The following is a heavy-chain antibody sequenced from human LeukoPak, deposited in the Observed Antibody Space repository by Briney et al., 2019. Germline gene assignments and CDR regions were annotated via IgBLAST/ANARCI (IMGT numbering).Heavy chain of an antibody. D-gene: IGHD5-12*01. CDR2: VSGSGSST. Sequence: GGSLRLSCAASGFTFGTYAMTWVRQAPGKGLQWVSAVSGSGSSTYYADSVKGRFTISRDNSKNTLYLQMNSLRAEDTAIYYCAKDGGYSGYDYFDYWGQGTLVTVSS. CDR3: AKDGGYSGYDYFDY. J-gene: IGHJ4*02. CDR1: GFTFGTYA. V-gene: IGHV3-23*01.